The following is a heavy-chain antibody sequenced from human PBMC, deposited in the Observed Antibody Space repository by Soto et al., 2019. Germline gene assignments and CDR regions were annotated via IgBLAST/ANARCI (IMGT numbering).Heavy chain of an antibody. Sequence: QITLKESGPTLVKPTQTLTLTCTFSGISLTSSGVAVGWIRQPPGEALEWLAVIYWDDDKRYSQSLKTRLTITKYPSKKPVVLTMTNMDPVDTATYYCASAWYGDQHYYGMGVWGQGHTVTVAS. CDR3: ASAWYGDQHYYGMGV. CDR2: IYWDDDK. D-gene: IGHD6-13*01. CDR1: GISLTSSGVA. V-gene: IGHV2-5*02. J-gene: IGHJ6*02.